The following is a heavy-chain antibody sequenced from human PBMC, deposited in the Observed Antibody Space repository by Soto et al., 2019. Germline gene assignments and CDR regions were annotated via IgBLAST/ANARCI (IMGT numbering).Heavy chain of an antibody. V-gene: IGHV1-46*03. Sequence: QVQLVQSGAEVKKPGASVKVSCKASGYTFTRYYIHWVRQAPGQGLEWMGIINPSDGTTTYAQKYQGRVTMTRDTSTSTVYTDLSNLGPDDTAVYYCARANPSNSWYYFDYWGQGTLVTVSS. D-gene: IGHD6-13*01. J-gene: IGHJ4*02. CDR1: GYTFTRYY. CDR2: INPSDGTT. CDR3: ARANPSNSWYYFDY.